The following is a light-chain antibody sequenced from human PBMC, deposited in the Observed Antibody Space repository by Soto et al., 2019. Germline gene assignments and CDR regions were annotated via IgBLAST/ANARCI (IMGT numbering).Light chain of an antibody. Sequence: LTQSPGTLSLSPGERATLSCRASHSFTNTYLAWYQQKPGQAPRLLIYGASSRATGISDRFSGSASGTDFTLTISRLEPEDFAVYYCQQYGGSPRTFGQGTKVDI. CDR2: GAS. CDR3: QQYGGSPRT. J-gene: IGKJ1*01. CDR1: HSFTNTY. V-gene: IGKV3-20*01.